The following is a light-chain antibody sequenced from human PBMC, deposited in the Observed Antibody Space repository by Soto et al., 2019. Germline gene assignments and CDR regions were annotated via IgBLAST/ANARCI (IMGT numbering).Light chain of an antibody. J-gene: IGKJ4*01. V-gene: IGKV1-5*03. Sequence: DIQMTQSPSTLSASIGDTVTITCRASHNIDTWLAWFQQKPGKAPNLLIYKASTLEAGVPSRFSGSASGTEFTLTISSLQPDDFATYYCQQHADYPITVGGGTKVDSK. CDR3: QQHADYPIT. CDR1: HNIDTW. CDR2: KAS.